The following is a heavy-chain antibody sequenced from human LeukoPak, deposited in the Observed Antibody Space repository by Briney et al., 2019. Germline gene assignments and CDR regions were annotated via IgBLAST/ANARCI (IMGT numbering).Heavy chain of an antibody. Sequence: ASVKVSCKASGYTFTSYYMHWVRQAPGQGLEWMGMINPSGGSTSYAQKFQGRVTMTRDTSTSTVYMELSSLRSEDTAVYYCARTNLSLHCSGGSCYSGSYYGMDVWGQGTTVTVSS. CDR2: INPSGGST. CDR1: GYTFTSYY. CDR3: ARTNLSLHCSGGSCYSGSYYGMDV. V-gene: IGHV1-46*01. D-gene: IGHD2-15*01. J-gene: IGHJ6*02.